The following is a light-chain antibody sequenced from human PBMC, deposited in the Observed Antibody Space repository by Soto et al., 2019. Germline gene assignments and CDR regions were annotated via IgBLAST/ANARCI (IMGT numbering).Light chain of an antibody. J-gene: IGLJ1*01. CDR3: CSYAGSSTNYV. CDR2: EVS. V-gene: IGLV2-23*02. Sequence: QSALTQPASVSGSPGQSITISCTGTSSDVGSYNLVSWYQQHPGKAPKLMIYEVSKRPSGVSNRLSGSKSGNTASLTIPGLQAEDEADYYCCSYAGSSTNYVFGTGTKLTVL. CDR1: SSDVGSYNL.